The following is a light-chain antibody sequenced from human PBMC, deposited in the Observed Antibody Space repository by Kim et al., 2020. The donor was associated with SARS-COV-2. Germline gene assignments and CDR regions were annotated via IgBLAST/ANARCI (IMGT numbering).Light chain of an antibody. J-gene: IGKJ2*01. CDR1: QSVSSSY. CDR3: QQYGSSPHT. Sequence: LSPGERATLSCRASQSVSSSYLAWYQQKPGQAPRLLIYGASSRATGIPDRFSGSGSGTDFTLTISRLEPEDFAGYYCQQYGSSPHTFGQGTKLEI. V-gene: IGKV3-20*01. CDR2: GAS.